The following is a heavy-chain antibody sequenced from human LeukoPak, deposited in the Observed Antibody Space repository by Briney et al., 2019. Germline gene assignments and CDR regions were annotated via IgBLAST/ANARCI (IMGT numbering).Heavy chain of an antibody. D-gene: IGHD6-6*01. Sequence: ASVKVSCKVSGYTLTALSMHWVRQAPGKGLEWMGGFNPEDGATIYAQKFQGRVTMTEDTTTDTAYMELSSLRSEDTAVYYCATDTSTIAARPSHYYYYYGMDVWGQGTTVTVSS. J-gene: IGHJ6*02. V-gene: IGHV1-24*01. CDR1: GYTLTALS. CDR2: FNPEDGAT. CDR3: ATDTSTIAARPSHYYYYYGMDV.